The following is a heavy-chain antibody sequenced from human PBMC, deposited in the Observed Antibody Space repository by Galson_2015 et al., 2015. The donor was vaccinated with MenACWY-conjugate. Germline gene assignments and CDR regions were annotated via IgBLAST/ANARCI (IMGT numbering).Heavy chain of an antibody. D-gene: IGHD3-10*01. V-gene: IGHV3-30*02. J-gene: IGHJ4*02. CDR2: IRYDGSYK. Sequence: SLRLSCAGSGFFFDNYWMAWIRQAPGKGLEWVAFIRYDGSYKYYADSVKGRFAISRDNSKNTLYLQMNSLRAEDSAVYYCAKDLCGLLLWFDRPAGADFDYWGQGTLVTVSS. CDR3: AKDLCGLLLWFDRPAGADFDY. CDR1: GFFFDNYW.